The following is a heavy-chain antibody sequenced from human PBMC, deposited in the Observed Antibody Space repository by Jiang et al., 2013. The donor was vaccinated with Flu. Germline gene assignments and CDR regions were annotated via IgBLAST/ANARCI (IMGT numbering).Heavy chain of an antibody. CDR3: ARLAAARPFGSFRYYYYGMDV. V-gene: IGHV4-59*08. D-gene: IGHD6-6*01. CDR1: GGSISSYY. Sequence: VQLVESGPGLVKPSETLSLTCTVSGGSISSYYWSWIRQPPGKGLEWIGYIYYSGSTNYNPSLKSRVTISVDTSKNQFSLKLSSVTAADTAVYYCARLAAARPFGSFRYYYYGMDVWGQGDHGHRLL. CDR2: IYYSGST. J-gene: IGHJ6*02.